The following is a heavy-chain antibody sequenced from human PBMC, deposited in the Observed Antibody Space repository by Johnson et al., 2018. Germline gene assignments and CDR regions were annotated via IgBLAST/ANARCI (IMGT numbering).Heavy chain of an antibody. CDR1: VFSFSSYV. Sequence: QVQLGETGGGVVQPGRSLRLSCAASVFSFSSYVMHWVRQAPGEGMAWVAFITYAGHNKPVAAPVKGRFTISRDNSKNTLYMQMHRLRTEDTAVYYCAKERPDMSGAFDVWGQGTMVIVSS. J-gene: IGHJ3*01. D-gene: IGHD3-3*01. V-gene: IGHV3-30*18. CDR2: ITYAGHNK. CDR3: AKERPDMSGAFDV.